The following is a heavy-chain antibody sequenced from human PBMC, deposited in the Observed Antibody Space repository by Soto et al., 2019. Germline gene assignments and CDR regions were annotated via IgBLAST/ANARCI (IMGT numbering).Heavy chain of an antibody. Sequence: QVQLVESGGGVVQPGGSLRLSCEASGFPFSSFGIHWVRQAPGKGLEWLAIIWNDGSNEYYADSVKGRFTISRDKSKNTVYLQVSNLRAEDTAVYFCARDQTDSGGYSDSWGQGTLVTVSS. CDR1: GFPFSSFG. J-gene: IGHJ4*02. CDR2: IWNDGSNE. CDR3: ARDQTDSGGYSDS. V-gene: IGHV3-33*01. D-gene: IGHD2-15*01.